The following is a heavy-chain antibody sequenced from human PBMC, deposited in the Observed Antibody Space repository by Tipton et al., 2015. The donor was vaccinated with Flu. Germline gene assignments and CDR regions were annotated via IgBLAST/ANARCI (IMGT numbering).Heavy chain of an antibody. CDR3: ARGVIRGDHSYGFDV. CDR2: IYHSGST. J-gene: IGHJ6*02. D-gene: IGHD2-21*01. V-gene: IGHV4-38-2*01. CDR1: GYSISSGYY. Sequence: TLSLTCVVSGYSISSGYYWGWVRQPPGKGLEWIGTIYHSGSTYYNPSLKSRLAISLDASNHQFSLRLRSVSAADSAVYYCARGVIRGDHSYGFDVWGQGTTVTVSS.